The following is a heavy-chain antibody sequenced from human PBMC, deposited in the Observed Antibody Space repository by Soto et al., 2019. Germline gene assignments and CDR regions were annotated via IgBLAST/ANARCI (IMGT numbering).Heavy chain of an antibody. D-gene: IGHD5-12*01. CDR1: VFTYSSHG. CDR3: ARDGQYRTDGFDI. J-gene: IGHJ3*02. Sequence: GGSLRLSCAASVFTYSSHGMSWVRQAPGKGLEWIAGLSRGGGSTYYADSVKGRFTISRDNSKNTLDLIMNSLRVEDTALYYCARDGQYRTDGFDIWGQGTMVTVSS. CDR2: LSRGGGST. V-gene: IGHV3-23*01.